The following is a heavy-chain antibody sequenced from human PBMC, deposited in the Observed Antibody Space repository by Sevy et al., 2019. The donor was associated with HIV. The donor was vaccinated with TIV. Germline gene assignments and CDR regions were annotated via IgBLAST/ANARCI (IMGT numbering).Heavy chain of an antibody. V-gene: IGHV3-48*03. CDR1: GFTFSSYE. J-gene: IGHJ5*02. Sequence: GGSLRLSCAASGFTFSSYEMNWVRQAPGKGLEWVSYISSSGSTIYYADSMKGRFTISRDNAKNSLYLQMNSLRAEDTAVYYCAREVYYYGSGSYAGTPYGLGFDPWGQGTLVTVSS. CDR2: ISSSGSTI. D-gene: IGHD3-10*01. CDR3: AREVYYYGSGSYAGTPYGLGFDP.